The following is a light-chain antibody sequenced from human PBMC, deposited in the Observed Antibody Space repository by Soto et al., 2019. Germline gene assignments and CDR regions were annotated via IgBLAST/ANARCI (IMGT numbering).Light chain of an antibody. CDR3: QQYYSSPYT. CDR2: WAS. Sequence: DIVMTQSPDSLAVSLGERATINCKSSQHVLYSSNAKNYLAWYQQKPGQPPQLLIYWASTRESGVPDRFSGSGSVTAFTLTISSLQDEDVAVYYCQQYYSSPYTFGQGTKVEI. CDR1: QHVLYSSNAKNY. J-gene: IGKJ2*01. V-gene: IGKV4-1*01.